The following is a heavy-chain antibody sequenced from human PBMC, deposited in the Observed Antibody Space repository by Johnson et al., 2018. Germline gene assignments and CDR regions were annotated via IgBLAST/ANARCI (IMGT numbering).Heavy chain of an antibody. CDR1: RFTFSRSA. D-gene: IGHD2/OR15-2a*01. CDR3: AKAYPRNSVFDAFNV. J-gene: IGHJ3*01. CDR2: ISAGGSTT. Sequence: EVQLVESGGGLAQPGGSLRLSCAASRFTFSRSAMSWVRQAPGRGLEWVSGISAGGSTTYYVDSVKGRFTIPRDNSMNMLYLQMNSLRADDTAVYFCAKAYPRNSVFDAFNVWGQGTMVTVSS. V-gene: IGHV3-23*04.